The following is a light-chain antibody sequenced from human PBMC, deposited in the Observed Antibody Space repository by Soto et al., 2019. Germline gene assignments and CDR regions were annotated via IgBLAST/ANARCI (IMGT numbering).Light chain of an antibody. CDR1: QSFSSSY. CDR3: QQYGSSPPGT. CDR2: GAS. Sequence: VVTQSAGSLSLSPGERATLSCRASQSFSSSYLAWYQQKPGQAPRLLIYGASSRATGIPDRFSGSGSGTDFTLTISRLEPEDSAVYYCQQYGSSPPGTFGQGTKVDIK. J-gene: IGKJ1*01. V-gene: IGKV3-20*01.